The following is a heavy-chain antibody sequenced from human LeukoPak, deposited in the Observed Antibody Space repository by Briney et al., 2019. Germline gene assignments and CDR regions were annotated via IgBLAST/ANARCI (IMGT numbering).Heavy chain of an antibody. J-gene: IGHJ6*02. CDR3: ARDGSSSWLYYYYYGMDV. Sequence: GGSLRLSCAASGFTFSSYAMHWVRQAPGKGLEWVAVISYDGSNKYYADSVKGRFTTSRDNSKNTLYLQMNSLRAEDTAVYYCARDGSSSWLYYYYYGMDVWGQGTTVTVSS. CDR2: ISYDGSNK. D-gene: IGHD6-13*01. CDR1: GFTFSSYA. V-gene: IGHV3-30-3*01.